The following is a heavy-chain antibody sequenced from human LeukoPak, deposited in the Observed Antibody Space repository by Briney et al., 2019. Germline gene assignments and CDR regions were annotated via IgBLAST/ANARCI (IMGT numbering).Heavy chain of an antibody. Sequence: SETLSLTCAVYGGSFSGYYWSWIRQPPGKGLEWIGEINHSGSTNYNPSLKSRVTISVDTSKNQFSLKLSSVTAADTAVYYCARGPGVYSWSPDIYFDYRGQGTLVTVSS. V-gene: IGHV4-34*01. CDR3: ARGPGVYSWSPDIYFDY. CDR1: GGSFSGYY. CDR2: INHSGST. D-gene: IGHD4-11*01. J-gene: IGHJ4*02.